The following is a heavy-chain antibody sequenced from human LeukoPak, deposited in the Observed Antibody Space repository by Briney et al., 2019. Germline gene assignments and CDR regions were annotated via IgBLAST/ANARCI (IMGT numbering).Heavy chain of an antibody. Sequence: PSETLSLTCAVSGGSISSYYWSWIRQPAGKGLEWIGRIYTSGSTNYNPSLKSRVTMSVDTSKNQFSLKLSSVTAADTAVYYCARLDSSSWQRWGGYYFDYWGQGTLVTVSS. CDR2: IYTSGST. CDR3: ARLDSSSWQRWGGYYFDY. D-gene: IGHD6-13*01. CDR1: GGSISSYY. J-gene: IGHJ4*02. V-gene: IGHV4-4*07.